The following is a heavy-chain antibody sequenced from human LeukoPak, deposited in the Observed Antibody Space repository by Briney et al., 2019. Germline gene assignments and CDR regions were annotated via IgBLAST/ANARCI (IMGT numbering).Heavy chain of an antibody. V-gene: IGHV3-30-3*01. CDR1: GFTFAIYA. D-gene: IGHD6-13*01. CDR3: AKDHGYTSSWLFNWFDP. CDR2: ISYDGNNK. Sequence: GGSLRLSCAASGFTFAIYAMHWVRQAPGKGLEWVAVISYDGNNKYYADSVKGRFTISRDNSKNTLYLQMNSLRAEDTAVYYCAKDHGYTSSWLFNWFDPWGQGTLVTVSS. J-gene: IGHJ5*02.